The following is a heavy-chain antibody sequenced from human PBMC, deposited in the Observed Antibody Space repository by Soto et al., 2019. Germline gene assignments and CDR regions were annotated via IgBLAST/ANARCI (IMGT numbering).Heavy chain of an antibody. CDR3: ARVIGIAPYYYYYGMDV. Sequence: QVLLVQSGAEVKKPGSSVKVSCKASGGTFSSYAISWVRQAPGQGLEWMGGIIPIFGTANYAQKFQGRVTITADESTSTAYMELSSLRSEDTAVYYCARVIGIAPYYYYYGMDVWGQGTTVTVSS. V-gene: IGHV1-69*01. CDR2: IIPIFGTA. D-gene: IGHD6-13*01. CDR1: GGTFSSYA. J-gene: IGHJ6*02.